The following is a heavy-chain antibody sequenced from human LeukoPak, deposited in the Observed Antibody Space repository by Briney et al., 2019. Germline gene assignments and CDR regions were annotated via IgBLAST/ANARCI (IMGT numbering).Heavy chain of an antibody. V-gene: IGHV3-21*01. D-gene: IGHD1-20*01. CDR1: GFTFSSYN. J-gene: IGHJ4*02. Sequence: GGSLRLSCAASGFTFSSYNMNWVRQAPGKGLEWVSSVSGSSSFIFYADSMQGRFTISRDNAKNSLFLQMNSLRAEDTAVYYCARESITGHRDFDYWGQGTLVTVSS. CDR3: ARESITGHRDFDY. CDR2: VSGSSSFI.